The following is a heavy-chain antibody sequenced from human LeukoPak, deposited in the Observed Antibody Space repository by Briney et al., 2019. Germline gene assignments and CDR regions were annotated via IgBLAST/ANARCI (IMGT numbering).Heavy chain of an antibody. Sequence: SETLSLTCTASGGSISSYYWSWIRQPPGKGLEWIGYIYYSGSTNYNPSLKSRVTISVDTSKNQFSLKLSSVTAADTAVYYCARSVEGYCRGGSCYYYSYYMDVWGKGTTVTVSS. V-gene: IGHV4-59*13. CDR2: IYYSGST. CDR1: GGSISSYY. CDR3: ARSVEGYCRGGSCYYYSYYMDV. J-gene: IGHJ6*03. D-gene: IGHD2-15*01.